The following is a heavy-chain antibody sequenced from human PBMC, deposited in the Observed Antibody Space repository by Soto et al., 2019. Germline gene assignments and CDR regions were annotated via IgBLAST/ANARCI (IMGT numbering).Heavy chain of an antibody. Sequence: SETLSLTCAVYGGSFSGYYYSWIRQPPGKGLEWLGYIFHSGSTLYNPSLRGRLTLSADTSRNQLSLYLTSVTAADTAVYYCVRGGIAGHWFDPWGQGSLVTVSS. V-gene: IGHV4-34*09. D-gene: IGHD2-15*01. CDR3: VRGGIAGHWFDP. CDR2: IFHSGST. J-gene: IGHJ5*02. CDR1: GGSFSGYY.